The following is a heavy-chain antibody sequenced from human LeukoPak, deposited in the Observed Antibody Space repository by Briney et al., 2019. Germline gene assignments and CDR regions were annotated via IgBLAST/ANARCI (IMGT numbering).Heavy chain of an antibody. J-gene: IGHJ4*02. CDR2: ISSSGSTI. CDR1: GFTFSSYE. Sequence: GGSLRLSCAASGFTFSSYEMNWVRQAPGKGLEWVSHISSSGSTIYYADSVKGRFTISRDNAKNSLYLQMNSLRAEDTAVYYCAVWFGVLLPFDYWGQGTLVTVSS. CDR3: AVWFGVLLPFDY. V-gene: IGHV3-48*03. D-gene: IGHD3-10*01.